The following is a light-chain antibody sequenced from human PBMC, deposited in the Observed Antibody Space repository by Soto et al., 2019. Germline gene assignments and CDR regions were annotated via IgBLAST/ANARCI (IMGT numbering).Light chain of an antibody. V-gene: IGKV3-20*01. Sequence: EIVLTQSPGTLSLSPGERATLSCRASQSVSGNQLAWYQQKPGQGPRLLIYAASSMATDIPDRFSGSASGTDFTFIISRLEPEDFGMYYCHQYGSLPHTFGQGTKVESK. CDR1: QSVSGNQ. CDR2: AAS. J-gene: IGKJ2*01. CDR3: HQYGSLPHT.